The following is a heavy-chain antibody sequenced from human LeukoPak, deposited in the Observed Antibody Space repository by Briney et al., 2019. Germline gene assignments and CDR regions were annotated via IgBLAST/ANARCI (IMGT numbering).Heavy chain of an antibody. V-gene: IGHV3-30-3*01. CDR2: MSYDGNNK. J-gene: IGHJ5*02. D-gene: IGHD4-17*01. CDR3: ARATITVIPSLDP. Sequence: GGSLRLSCAASGFTFSSYPMHWVRQAPGKGLEWVAVMSYDGNNKYYADSVKGRFTISRDNSKNMLYLQMNSLRGEDTAVYYCARATITVIPSLDPWGQGTLATVSS. CDR1: GFTFSSYP.